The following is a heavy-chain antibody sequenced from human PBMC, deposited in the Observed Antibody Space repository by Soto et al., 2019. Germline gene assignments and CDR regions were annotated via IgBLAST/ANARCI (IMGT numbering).Heavy chain of an antibody. Sequence: PGGSLRLSCAASGFTFSTYWMSWVRQAPGKGLEWVANIKQDGGEKYYVDSVKGRFTISRDNAKNSLYLQMNSLRAEDTAVYYCARVGILSATIIHTTPDSWGQVTLVTV. D-gene: IGHD1-20*01. CDR3: ARVGILSATIIHTTPDS. V-gene: IGHV3-7*03. J-gene: IGHJ5*01. CDR2: IKQDGGEK. CDR1: GFTFSTYW.